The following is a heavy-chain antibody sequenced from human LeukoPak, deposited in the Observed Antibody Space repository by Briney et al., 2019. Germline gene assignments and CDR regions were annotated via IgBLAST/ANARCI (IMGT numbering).Heavy chain of an antibody. V-gene: IGHV3-48*01. CDR3: ARDSYPLVYYYYYMGV. Sequence: GGSLRLSCAASGFTFSSYSMNWVRQAPGKGLEWVSYISSSSSTIYYADSVKGRFTISRDNAKNSLYLQMNSLRAEDTAVYYCARDSYPLVYYYYYMGVWGKGTTVTVSS. D-gene: IGHD3-10*01. J-gene: IGHJ6*03. CDR1: GFTFSSYS. CDR2: ISSSSSTI.